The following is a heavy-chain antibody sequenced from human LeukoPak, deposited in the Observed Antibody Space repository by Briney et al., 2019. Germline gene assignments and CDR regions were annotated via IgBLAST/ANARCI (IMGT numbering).Heavy chain of an antibody. J-gene: IGHJ4*02. Sequence: SETLSLTCTVSGGSISSYYWSWIRQPAGKGLEWIGRIYTSGSSNYNPSLKSRVTMSVDTSKNQFSLKLSSVTAADTAVYYCASSSGWYTQFDYWGQGTLVTVSS. CDR2: IYTSGSS. CDR1: GGSISSYY. D-gene: IGHD6-19*01. V-gene: IGHV4-4*07. CDR3: ASSSGWYTQFDY.